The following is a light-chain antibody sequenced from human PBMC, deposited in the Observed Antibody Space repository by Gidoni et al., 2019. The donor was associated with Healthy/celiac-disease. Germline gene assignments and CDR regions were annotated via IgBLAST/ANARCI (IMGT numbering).Light chain of an antibody. CDR2: EGS. Sequence: QSALTPPASVSWSPGQSITISCTVPSSDVVSYNLVSWYQQHAGNSPKLMIYEGSKRPSGCSNRCAGSKSGNTASLTISGLQAEDEADYYCCSYAGSSTFVVFGGGTKLTVL. CDR3: CSYAGSSTFVV. V-gene: IGLV2-23*03. J-gene: IGLJ2*01. CDR1: SSDVVSYNL.